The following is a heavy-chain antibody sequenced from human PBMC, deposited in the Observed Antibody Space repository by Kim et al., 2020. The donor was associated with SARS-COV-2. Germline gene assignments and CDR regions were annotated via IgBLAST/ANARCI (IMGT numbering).Heavy chain of an antibody. D-gene: IGHD6-19*01. J-gene: IGHJ6*02. CDR3: AKSIAVAGKEYYGMDV. CDR2: ISGSGGST. CDR1: GFTFSSYA. Sequence: GGSLRLSCAASGFTFSSYAMSWVRQAPGKGLEWVSAISGSGGSTYYADSVKGRFTISRDNSKNTLYLQMNSLRAEDTAVYYCAKSIAVAGKEYYGMDVWGQGTTVTVSS. V-gene: IGHV3-23*01.